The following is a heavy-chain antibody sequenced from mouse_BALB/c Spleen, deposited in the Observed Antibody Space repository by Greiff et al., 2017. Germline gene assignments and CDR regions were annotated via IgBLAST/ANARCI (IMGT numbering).Heavy chain of an antibody. D-gene: IGHD1-2*01. V-gene: IGHV3-6*02. CDR2: ISYDGSN. CDR1: GYSITSGYY. J-gene: IGHJ2*01. CDR3: AREGSYYGYPFFDY. Sequence: EVQLQESGPGLVKPSQSLSLTCSVTGYSITSGYYWNWIRQFPGNKLEWMGYISYDGSNNYNPSLKNRISITRDTSKNQFFLKLNSVTTEDTATYYCAREGSYYGYPFFDYWGQGTTLTVSS.